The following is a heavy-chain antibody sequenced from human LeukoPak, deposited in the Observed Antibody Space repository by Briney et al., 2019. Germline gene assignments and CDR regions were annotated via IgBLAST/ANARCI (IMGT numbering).Heavy chain of an antibody. CDR3: ARDQGGGYSYGWQSFDY. CDR1: GFFFGSYA. V-gene: IGHV3-48*04. J-gene: IGHJ4*02. CDR2: ISSSSSTI. Sequence: GGSLRLSCAASGFFFGSYAVHWIRQAPGKGLEWVSYISSSSSTIYYADSVKGRFTISRDNAKNSLYLQMNSLRAEDTAVYYCARDQGGGYSYGWQSFDYWGQGTLVTVSS. D-gene: IGHD5-18*01.